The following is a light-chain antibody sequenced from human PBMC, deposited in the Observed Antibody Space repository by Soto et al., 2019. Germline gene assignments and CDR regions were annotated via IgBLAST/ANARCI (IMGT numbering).Light chain of an antibody. V-gene: IGKV2-30*01. J-gene: IGKJ1*01. CDR1: QSLVYSDGNAY. Sequence: DVVVTQSPLSLPVTLGQPASISCRSNQSLVYSDGNAYLNWFHQRPGQSPRRLIYKVSNRDSRVPDRFSGSRSGTDFTLKISRVEAEDVGVYYRMQGTFWPRTFGQGTKVEIK. CDR3: MQGTFWPRT. CDR2: KVS.